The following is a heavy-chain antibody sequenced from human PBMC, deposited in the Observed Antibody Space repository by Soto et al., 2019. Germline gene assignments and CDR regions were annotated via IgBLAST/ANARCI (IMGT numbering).Heavy chain of an antibody. CDR3: ARDVEKRRYHDFWSGSLH. J-gene: IGHJ4*02. CDR1: GFTFSNYW. Sequence: EVQLVESGGGLVQPGGSLTLSCAASGFTFSNYWMSWVRQAPGKGLEWVANIKPDGGGTDYVDAVKGRFTISRDNGRNSLDLQMNSLRAEDTAVYYCARDVEKRRYHDFWSGSLHWGQGTLVTVSS. CDR2: IKPDGGGT. V-gene: IGHV3-7*01. D-gene: IGHD3-3*01.